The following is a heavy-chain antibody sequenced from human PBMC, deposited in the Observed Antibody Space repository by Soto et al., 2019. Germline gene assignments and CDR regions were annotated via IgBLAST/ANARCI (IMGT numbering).Heavy chain of an antibody. CDR2: IIPIFGTA. D-gene: IGHD6-13*01. Sequence: VASVKVSCKASGGTFSSYAISCVRQAPGQGLEWMGGIIPIFGTANYAQKFQGRVTITADESTSTAYMELSSLRAEDTAVYYCAKIDGYSSSWYGGNLGYWGQGTLVTVSS. CDR3: AKIDGYSSSWYGGNLGY. V-gene: IGHV1-69*13. CDR1: GGTFSSYA. J-gene: IGHJ4*02.